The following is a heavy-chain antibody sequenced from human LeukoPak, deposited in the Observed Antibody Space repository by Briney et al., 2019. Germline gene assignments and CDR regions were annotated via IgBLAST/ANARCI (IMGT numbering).Heavy chain of an antibody. Sequence: GGSLRLSCAASGFTFSSIGMHWVRQDPGKGVEWVAFVPYDGSDKYYPDSVKGRFTISRDNSKNTLYLHMSSMRAEDTAVYYCARGGASTGTVPFDYWGQGTLVTVSS. CDR3: ARGGASTGTVPFDY. CDR1: GFTFSSIG. D-gene: IGHD4-11*01. J-gene: IGHJ4*02. CDR2: VPYDGSDK. V-gene: IGHV3-30*02.